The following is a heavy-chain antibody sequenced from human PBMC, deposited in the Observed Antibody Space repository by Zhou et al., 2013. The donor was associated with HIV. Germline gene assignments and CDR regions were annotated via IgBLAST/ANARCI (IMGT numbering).Heavy chain of an antibody. D-gene: IGHD3-22*01. Sequence: QVQLVQSGAEVKQPGASVKVSCKASGYTFTGSYIHWVRLAPGQGPEWMGRINPKSGATNYAQKFQGRVTITADESTSTAYMELSSLRSEDTAVYYCARDQPKPYYYDSGGYYYSGHSWFDPWGQGTLGHRLL. CDR3: ARDQPKPYYYDSGGYYYSGHSWFDP. CDR1: GYTFTGSY. CDR2: INPKSGAT. V-gene: IGHV1-2*02. J-gene: IGHJ5*02.